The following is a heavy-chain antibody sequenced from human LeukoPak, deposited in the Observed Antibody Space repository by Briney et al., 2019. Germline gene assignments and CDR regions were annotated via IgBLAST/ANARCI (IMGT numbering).Heavy chain of an antibody. Sequence: SETPSLTCAVYGGSFSGYYWSWIRQPPGKGLEWIGEINHRGSTNYNPSLKSRVTVSLDTSKNQFSLKLSSVTAADTAVYYCARAPGAALDWGQGTLVTVPS. CDR1: GGSFSGYY. D-gene: IGHD2-15*01. CDR2: INHRGST. CDR3: ARAPGAALD. J-gene: IGHJ4*02. V-gene: IGHV4-34*01.